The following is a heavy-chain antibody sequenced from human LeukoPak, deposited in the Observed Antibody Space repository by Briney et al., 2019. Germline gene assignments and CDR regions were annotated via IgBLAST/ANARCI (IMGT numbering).Heavy chain of an antibody. V-gene: IGHV3-23*01. D-gene: IGHD2-21*02. Sequence: GGSLRLSCAASGFTFSNYAMSWVRQAPGKGLEWVSAIGSRGVNTYYADSVKGRFTISRDNSRNTLYLQMNSLSAEDTAVYSCAKVAYRGGDCFSGRYYFDSWGQGTLVTVSS. CDR3: AKVAYRGGDCFSGRYYFDS. CDR2: IGSRGVNT. CDR1: GFTFSNYA. J-gene: IGHJ4*02.